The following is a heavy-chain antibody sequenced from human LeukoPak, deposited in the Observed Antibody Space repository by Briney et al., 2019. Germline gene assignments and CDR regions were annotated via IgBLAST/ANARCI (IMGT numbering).Heavy chain of an antibody. D-gene: IGHD2-2*01. CDR2: IYTSGST. Sequence: PSETLSLNCTVSGGSISSYYWSWIRQPAGKGLEWIGRIYTSGSTNYNPSLKSRVTMSVDTSKNQFSLKLSSVTAADTAVYYCARETIVVVPAAMVYYYYYMDVWGKGTTVTVSS. CDR3: ARETIVVVPAAMVYYYYYMDV. CDR1: GGSISSYY. J-gene: IGHJ6*03. V-gene: IGHV4-4*07.